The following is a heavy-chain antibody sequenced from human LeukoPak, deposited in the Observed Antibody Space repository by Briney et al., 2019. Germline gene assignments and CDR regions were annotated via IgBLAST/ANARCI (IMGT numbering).Heavy chain of an antibody. V-gene: IGHV3-23*01. CDR1: GFTFSSYG. CDR3: ARGEYNWNDLHL. J-gene: IGHJ5*02. CDR2: ISGSGGST. D-gene: IGHD1-20*01. Sequence: PGGSLRLSCAASGFTFSSYGVSWVRQAPGKGLEWVSAISGSGGSTYYADSVKGRFTISRDNSKNTLYLQMNSLRAEDTAVYYCARGEYNWNDLHLWGQGTLVTVSS.